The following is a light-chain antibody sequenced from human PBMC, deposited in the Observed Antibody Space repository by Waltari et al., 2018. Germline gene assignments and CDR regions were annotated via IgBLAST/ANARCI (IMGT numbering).Light chain of an antibody. V-gene: IGLV1-51*01. Sequence: QSVLTQPPSVSAAPGPKVTISCPGRSPNLGNNYVSWYQQLPGTAPKLLIYDNNKRPSGIPDRFSGSKSGTSATLGITGLQTGDEADYYCGTWDSSLSAGVFGGGTQLTVL. CDR2: DNN. CDR3: GTWDSSLSAGV. J-gene: IGLJ7*01. CDR1: SPNLGNNY.